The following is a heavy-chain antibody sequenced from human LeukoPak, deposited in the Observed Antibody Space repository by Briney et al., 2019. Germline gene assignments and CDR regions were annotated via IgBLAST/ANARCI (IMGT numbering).Heavy chain of an antibody. D-gene: IGHD5-12*01. CDR1: GGSISSGGYY. CDR2: IKSSGST. J-gene: IGHJ4*02. Sequence: SETLSLTCTVSGGSISSGGYYWIWIRQHPGRGLEWIGYIKSSGSTYYNPSLRSRVIISADTSKNQFSLKLTSVTAADTAVYSCARLPFNSGYEYFDYWGQGILVTVSS. CDR3: ARLPFNSGYEYFDY. V-gene: IGHV4-31*03.